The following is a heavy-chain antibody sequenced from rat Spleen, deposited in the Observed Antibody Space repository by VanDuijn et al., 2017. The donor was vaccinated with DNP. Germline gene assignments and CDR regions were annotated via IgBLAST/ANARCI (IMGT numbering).Heavy chain of an antibody. CDR1: GFTFSDYY. CDR3: AIHASSRYNHWGDY. D-gene: IGHD1-4*01. CDR2: ISYEGSST. Sequence: EVQLVESGGGLVQPGGSLKLSCAASGFTFSDYYMAWVRQAPKKGLEWVASISYEGSSTYYGDSVKGRFTISRDNAKSTLYLQMNSLRSEDTDTYYCAIHASSRYNHWGDYWGQGVMVTVSS. J-gene: IGHJ2*01. V-gene: IGHV5-22*01.